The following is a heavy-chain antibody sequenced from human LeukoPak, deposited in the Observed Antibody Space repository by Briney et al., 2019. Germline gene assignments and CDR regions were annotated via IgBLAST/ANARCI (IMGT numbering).Heavy chain of an antibody. CDR1: GFSLRTSGMC. CDR2: IDWDDDK. Sequence: SGPALVKPTRTLTLTCTFSGFSLRTSGMCVSWIRQPPGKALEWLALIDWDDDKYYSTSLKTRLTISKDTSKNQVVLTMTNMDPVDTATYYCARILYSSSSGYYYMDVWGKGTTVTVSS. CDR3: ARILYSSSSGYYYMDV. J-gene: IGHJ6*03. D-gene: IGHD6-13*01. V-gene: IGHV2-70*01.